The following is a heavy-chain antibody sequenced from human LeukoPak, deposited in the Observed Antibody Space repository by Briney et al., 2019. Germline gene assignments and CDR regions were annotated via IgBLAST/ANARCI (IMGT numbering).Heavy chain of an antibody. J-gene: IGHJ6*02. CDR2: IYYSGST. CDR1: GGSISSYY. Sequence: SETLSLTCTVSGGSISSYYWSWIRQPPGKGLEWIGYIYYSGSTNYNPSLKSRVTISVDTSKNQFSLKLSSVTAADTAAYYCAGPYYYGMDVWGQGTTVTVSS. CDR3: AGPYYYGMDV. V-gene: IGHV4-59*01.